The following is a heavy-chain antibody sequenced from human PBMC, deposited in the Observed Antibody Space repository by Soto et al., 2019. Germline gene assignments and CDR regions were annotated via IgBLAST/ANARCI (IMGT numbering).Heavy chain of an antibody. J-gene: IGHJ4*02. Sequence: QVQLQESGPGLVKPSQTLSLTCTVSGGSISSGGYYWSWIRQHPGKGLEWIGYIDYSGSTYYNPYHKRRVTRPVNTSTNPSARKLSSVTAADTAVDYCARSSQSKVPPFDYWGQGTLVTVSS. CDR1: GGSISSGGYY. V-gene: IGHV4-31*03. CDR3: ARSSQSKVPPFDY. CDR2: IDYSGST.